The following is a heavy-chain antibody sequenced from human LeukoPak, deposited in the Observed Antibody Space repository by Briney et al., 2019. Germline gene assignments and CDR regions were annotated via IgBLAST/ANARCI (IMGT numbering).Heavy chain of an antibody. Sequence: SETLSLTCTVSGDSVSSDDYYWGWIRQPPGKGLEWIASIFYTGTTYYNPSLKSRVTISVDTSKNQFSLKLSSVTAADTAVYYCARHSYSGAWYLDYWGQGTLVTVSS. J-gene: IGHJ4*02. CDR1: GDSVSSDDYY. CDR2: IFYTGTT. D-gene: IGHD6-19*01. V-gene: IGHV4-39*01. CDR3: ARHSYSGAWYLDY.